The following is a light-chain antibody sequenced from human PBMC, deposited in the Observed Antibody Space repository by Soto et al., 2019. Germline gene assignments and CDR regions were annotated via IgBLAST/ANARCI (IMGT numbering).Light chain of an antibody. J-gene: IGLJ2*01. CDR3: QSYDSSLSVV. V-gene: IGLV1-40*01. Sequence: QSVLTQPPSVSGAPGQRVTISCTGSSSNIGAGYDVHWYQQLPGTAPKHLIYGNSNRPSGVPDRFSGSKSGTSASLAIPGLQAEDEADYYCQSYDSSLSVVFGGGTKLTVL. CDR2: GNS. CDR1: SSNIGAGYD.